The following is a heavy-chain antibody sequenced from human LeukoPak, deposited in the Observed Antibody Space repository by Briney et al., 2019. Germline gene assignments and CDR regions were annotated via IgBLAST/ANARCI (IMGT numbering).Heavy chain of an antibody. Sequence: ASVKVSCKASGGTFSNYAISWVRQAPGQGLEWMGRIIPIFGTTNYAQKFQGRVTIITDGSTSIAYVELSSLRSEDTAVYYCARTPTTMTTDAFDVWGQGTMVTVSS. CDR3: ARTPTTMTTDAFDV. V-gene: IGHV1-69*05. J-gene: IGHJ3*01. CDR2: IIPIFGTT. CDR1: GGTFSNYA. D-gene: IGHD4-17*01.